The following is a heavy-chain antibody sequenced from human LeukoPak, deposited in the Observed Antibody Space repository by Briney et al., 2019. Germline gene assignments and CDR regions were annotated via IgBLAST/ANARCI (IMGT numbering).Heavy chain of an antibody. J-gene: IGHJ4*02. CDR3: ARDNGLWFGELYFDY. CDR1: GFTFSSYW. CDR2: IKHDGSEK. D-gene: IGHD3-10*01. Sequence: GGSLRLSCAASGFTFSSYWMSWVRQAPGKGLEWVANIKHDGSEKYYVDSVKGRFTISRDNAKNSLYLQMNSLRAEDTAVYYCARDNGLWFGELYFDYWGQGTLVTVSS. V-gene: IGHV3-7*01.